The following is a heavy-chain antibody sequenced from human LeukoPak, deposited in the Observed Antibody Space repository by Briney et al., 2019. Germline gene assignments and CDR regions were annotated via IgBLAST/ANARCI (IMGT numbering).Heavy chain of an antibody. CDR3: ARGIAAAFDY. J-gene: IGHJ4*02. CDR1: GGSISSGSYY. D-gene: IGHD6-13*01. V-gene: IGHV4-61*02. Sequence: SETLSLTCTVSGGSISSGSYYWSWIRQPAGKGLEWIGRIYTSGSTNYNPSLKSRVTISVDTSKNQFSLKLSSVIAADTAVYYCARGIAAAFDYWGQGALVTVSS. CDR2: IYTSGST.